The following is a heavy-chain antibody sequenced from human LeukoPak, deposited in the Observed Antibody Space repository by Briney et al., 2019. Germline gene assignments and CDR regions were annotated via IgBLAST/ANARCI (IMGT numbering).Heavy chain of an antibody. D-gene: IGHD3-10*01. CDR1: GGFISSYY. CDR3: ARGAMSSHYGLDV. J-gene: IGHJ6*02. Sequence: SETLSLTCTVSGGFISSYYWSWIRQPPGKGLEWIGYIYYSGSTNYNPSLKSRVTISVDRSKNQFSLKLSSVTAADTAVYYCARGAMSSHYGLDVWGQGTTVTVSS. CDR2: IYYSGST. V-gene: IGHV4-59*12.